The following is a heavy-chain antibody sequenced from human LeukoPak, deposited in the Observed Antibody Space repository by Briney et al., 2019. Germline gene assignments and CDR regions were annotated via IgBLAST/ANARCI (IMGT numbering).Heavy chain of an antibody. V-gene: IGHV1-8*03. CDR1: GYTFTSYD. D-gene: IGHD3-16*02. J-gene: IGHJ4*02. CDR3: ARNYVWGSYRYTRGTGYFDY. Sequence: ASVTVSCKASGYTFTSYDINWVRQAPGQGLEWMGWMNPNSGNTGYAQKFQGRVTITRNTSISTAYMELSSLRSEDTAVYYCARNYVWGSYRYTRGTGYFDYWGQGTLVTVSS. CDR2: MNPNSGNT.